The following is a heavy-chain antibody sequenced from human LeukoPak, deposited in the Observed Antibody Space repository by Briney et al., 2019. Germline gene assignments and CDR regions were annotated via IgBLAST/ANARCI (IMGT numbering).Heavy chain of an antibody. Sequence: SETLSLTCAVYGGSYSGYYWSWIRQRPGKGLEWIGEINHSGSTNYNPSLKSRVTISVDTSKNQFSLKLSSVTAADTAVYYCARGNDRHTPSERGDCSGGSCSTETYYFDYWGQGTLVTVSS. CDR3: ARGNDRHTPSERGDCSGGSCSTETYYFDY. D-gene: IGHD2-15*01. CDR1: GGSYSGYY. V-gene: IGHV4-34*01. CDR2: INHSGST. J-gene: IGHJ4*02.